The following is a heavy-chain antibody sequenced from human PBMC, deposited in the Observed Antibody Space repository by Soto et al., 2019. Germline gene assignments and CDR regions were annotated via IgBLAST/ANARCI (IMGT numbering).Heavy chain of an antibody. Sequence: QVQLVQSGAEVKKPGASVKVSCKASGYTFSSYYMNWVRQAPGQGLEWMGIINPSGDSTSYAQKCXGXAIXTRDTSTSTVYMELSSLRSEDTAVYYCARAGLVDYWGQGTLVTVSS. D-gene: IGHD3-10*01. CDR3: ARAGLVDY. CDR1: GYTFSSYY. CDR2: INPSGDST. V-gene: IGHV1-46*01. J-gene: IGHJ4*02.